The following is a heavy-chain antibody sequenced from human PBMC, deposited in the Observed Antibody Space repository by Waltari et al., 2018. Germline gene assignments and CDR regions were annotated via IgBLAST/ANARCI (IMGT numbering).Heavy chain of an antibody. Sequence: EVQLVQSGAEVKKLGESLKISCEGSGYSFTSYWIGSVSQMPGKGLEWMGIIYPGDSDTRYSPSFQGQVTISADKSISTAYLQWSSLKASDTAMYYCARPSGSSGYEIDYWGQGTLVTVSS. CDR1: GYSFTSYW. J-gene: IGHJ4*02. CDR2: IYPGDSDT. D-gene: IGHD3-22*01. V-gene: IGHV5-51*01. CDR3: ARPSGSSGYEIDY.